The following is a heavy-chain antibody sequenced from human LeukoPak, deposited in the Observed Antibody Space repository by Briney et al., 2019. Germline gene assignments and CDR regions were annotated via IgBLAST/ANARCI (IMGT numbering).Heavy chain of an antibody. CDR1: GFTFDTYW. Sequence: GGSLRLSCVASGFTFDTYWMHWVRHAPGKGLVWVSRIHRDGNNINYADFVQGRFTVSRDNAKNTLYLQMHSLRVEDTAMYYCARGLRDRYGMDVWGQGTTVTVSS. V-gene: IGHV3-74*01. CDR2: IHRDGNNI. J-gene: IGHJ6*02. CDR3: ARGLRDRYGMDV.